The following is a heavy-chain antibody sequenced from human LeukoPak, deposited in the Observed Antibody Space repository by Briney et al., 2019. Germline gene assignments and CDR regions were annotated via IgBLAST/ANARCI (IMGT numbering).Heavy chain of an antibody. CDR3: ARASRTGFDY. V-gene: IGHV3-74*01. J-gene: IGHJ4*02. CDR2: INSDGSNT. Sequence: GGSLRLSCAASGFTFSSYNMKWVRQAPGKGLVWVSHINSDGSNTGYADSVKGRFTISRDNAKNTLYLQMNSLRAEDTAVYYCARASRTGFDYWGQGTLVTVSS. CDR1: GFTFSSYN. D-gene: IGHD3/OR15-3a*01.